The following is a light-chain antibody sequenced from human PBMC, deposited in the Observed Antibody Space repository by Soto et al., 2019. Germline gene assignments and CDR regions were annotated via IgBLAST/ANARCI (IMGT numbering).Light chain of an antibody. CDR2: RNS. CDR1: SSNIGTGY. V-gene: IGLV1-47*01. Sequence: QCVLTQPPSASGTPGQTVTISCSASSSNIGTGYVYWYQQRPGSAPKFLIYRNSLRPSGVPDRFSGSKSGTSASLAIGGLRSEDEADYYCASWDDRLTVVFGGGTKLTVL. CDR3: ASWDDRLTVV. J-gene: IGLJ2*01.